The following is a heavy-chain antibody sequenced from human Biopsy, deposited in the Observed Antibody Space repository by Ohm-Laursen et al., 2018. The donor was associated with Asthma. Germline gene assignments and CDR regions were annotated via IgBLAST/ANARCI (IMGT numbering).Heavy chain of an antibody. CDR2: LIPVLGTP. V-gene: IGHV1-69*13. D-gene: IGHD3-10*01. CDR1: GGTFSSNS. CDR3: ARWGIQGVRFWGMDV. J-gene: IGHJ6*02. Sequence: SVKVSCKASGGTFSSNSINWVRQAPGQGLEWMGGLIPVLGTPDHAQMFEGRVTITADESTSTAYMELSSLRSEDTAVYYCARWGIQGVRFWGMDVWGQGTTVTVSS.